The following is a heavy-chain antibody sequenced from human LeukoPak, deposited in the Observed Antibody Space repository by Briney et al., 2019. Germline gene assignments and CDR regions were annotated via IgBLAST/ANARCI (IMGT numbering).Heavy chain of an antibody. CDR1: GFTFSNYD. CDR3: ARGKTYYYDSSGYWVDY. V-gene: IGHV3-13*01. CDR2: IGTVGDT. Sequence: PGGSLRLSCAASGFTFSNYDMPWVRQATGKGLEWVSTIGTVGDTYYPGSVKGRFTISRENAKNSLYLQMNSLRAGDTAVYYCARGKTYYYDSSGYWVDYWGQGTLVTVSS. J-gene: IGHJ4*02. D-gene: IGHD3-22*01.